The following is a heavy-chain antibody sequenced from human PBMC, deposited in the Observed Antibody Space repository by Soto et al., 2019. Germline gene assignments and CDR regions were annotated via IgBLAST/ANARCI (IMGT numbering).Heavy chain of an antibody. Sequence: QVQLVHSGAEVKKPGSSVKVSCKASGGTFSNYTITWVRQAPGQGLEWMGRIIPILDIANYAKKFQGRVTITADKSTSTAYMEQSSLRSEDTAVYYCARDVGLGPVTVSTHVDYWGQGTLVIVSS. J-gene: IGHJ4*02. CDR3: ARDVGLGPVTVSTHVDY. CDR1: GGTFSNYT. CDR2: IIPILDIA. D-gene: IGHD4-17*01. V-gene: IGHV1-69*04.